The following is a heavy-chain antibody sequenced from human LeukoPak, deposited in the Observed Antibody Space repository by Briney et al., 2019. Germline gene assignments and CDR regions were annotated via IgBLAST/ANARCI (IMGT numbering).Heavy chain of an antibody. J-gene: IGHJ6*03. CDR1: GGSLSSYY. Sequence: PSETLSLTCTVSGGSLSSYYWSWIRQPPGKGLEWIGYIYTSGSTNYNPSLKSRVTISVDTSKNQFSLKLSSVTAADTAVYYCARCSSSSVFGYYYYMDVWGKGTTVTVSS. CDR3: ARCSSSSVFGYYYYMDV. CDR2: IYTSGST. V-gene: IGHV4-4*09. D-gene: IGHD6-6*01.